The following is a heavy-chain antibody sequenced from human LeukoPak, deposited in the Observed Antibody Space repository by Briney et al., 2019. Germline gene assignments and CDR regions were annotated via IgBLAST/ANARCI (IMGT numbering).Heavy chain of an antibody. CDR3: ARTRVPTSDYGEGYFDY. D-gene: IGHD4-17*01. J-gene: IGHJ4*02. V-gene: IGHV1-69*04. Sequence: SVKVSCKASGGTFSSHAISWVRQAPGQGLEWMGRIIPILGIANYAQKFQGRVTITADKSTSTAYMELSSLRSEDTAVYYCARTRVPTSDYGEGYFDYWGQGTLVTVSS. CDR1: GGTFSSHA. CDR2: IIPILGIA.